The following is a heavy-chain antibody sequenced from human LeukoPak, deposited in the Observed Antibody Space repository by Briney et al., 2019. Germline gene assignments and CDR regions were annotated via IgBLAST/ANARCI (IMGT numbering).Heavy chain of an antibody. V-gene: IGHV3-7*01. D-gene: IGHD1-26*01. CDR2: IKQDGSEK. CDR1: GFTFSSYW. J-gene: IGHJ4*02. Sequence: GGSLRLSCAASGFTFSSYWMSWVRQAEGKGLEWVAIIKQDGSEKYYLDSVKGRFTISRDNAENSLYLQMNSLRAEDTAVYYCARDTSSIVGPRFDYWGQGILVTVSS. CDR3: ARDTSSIVGPRFDY.